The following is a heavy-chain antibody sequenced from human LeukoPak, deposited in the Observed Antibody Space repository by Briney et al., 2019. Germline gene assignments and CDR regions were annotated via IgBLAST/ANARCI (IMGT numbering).Heavy chain of an antibody. D-gene: IGHD6-13*01. CDR2: IYTSGST. V-gene: IGHV4-4*07. J-gene: IGHJ5*02. CDR3: ARDQLGSSSWYTEYNWFDP. CDR1: GGSIRSYY. Sequence: SETLSLTCTVAGGSIRSYYWSWIRQPAGKGLEWIGRIYTSGSTNYNPSLKSRVTISVDTSKNQFSLKLSSVTAADTAVYYCARDQLGSSSWYTEYNWFDPWGQGTLVTVSS.